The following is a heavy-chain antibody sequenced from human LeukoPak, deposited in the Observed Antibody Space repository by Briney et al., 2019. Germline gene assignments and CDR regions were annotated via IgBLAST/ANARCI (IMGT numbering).Heavy chain of an antibody. CDR3: AREYPSGHGPVVPAESGYYYYYMDV. D-gene: IGHD2-2*01. V-gene: IGHV4-59*12. J-gene: IGHJ6*03. Sequence: SETLSLTCTVSGGSISSYYWSWIRQPAGKGLEWIGYIYYSGSTNYNPSLKSRVTISVDTSKNQFSLKLSSVTAADTAVYYCAREYPSGHGPVVPAESGYYYYYMDVWGKGTTVTVSS. CDR2: IYYSGST. CDR1: GGSISSYY.